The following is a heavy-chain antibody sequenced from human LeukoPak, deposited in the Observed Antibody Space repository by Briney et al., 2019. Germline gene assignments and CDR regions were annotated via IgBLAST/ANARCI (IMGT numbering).Heavy chain of an antibody. CDR3: ARGSYCSSTTCYSWFDP. CDR2: TYYTSKWYN. CDR1: GDSVSSTSAA. D-gene: IGHD2-2*02. Sequence: SQTLSLTCAISGDSVSSTSAAWNWIRQSPSRGLEWLGRTYYTSKWYNDYAASVTSRITISADTSKNQFSLQFNSVTPEDTAVYFCARGSYCSSTTCYSWFDPWGQGTLVTVSS. V-gene: IGHV6-1*01. J-gene: IGHJ5*02.